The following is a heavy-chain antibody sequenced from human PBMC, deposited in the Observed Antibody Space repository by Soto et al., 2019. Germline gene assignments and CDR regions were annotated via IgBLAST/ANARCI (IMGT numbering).Heavy chain of an antibody. Sequence: SETLSLTCAVYGGSFSGYYWSWIRPPPGKGLEWIGEINHSGSTHYNPSLKSRVTISVDTSKNQFYLKLSSVTAADTAAYYCASAPAATALRRLTYYYCMDVWGKGTTVTVSS. CDR3: ASAPAATALRRLTYYYCMDV. J-gene: IGHJ6*03. V-gene: IGHV4-34*01. CDR1: GGSFSGYY. D-gene: IGHD6-25*01. CDR2: INHSGST.